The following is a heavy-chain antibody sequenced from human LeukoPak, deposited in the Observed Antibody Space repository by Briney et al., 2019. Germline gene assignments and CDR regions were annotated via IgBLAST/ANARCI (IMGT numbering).Heavy chain of an antibody. V-gene: IGHV1-18*01. Sequence: ASVKVSCKASGYTFTSYGISWVRQAPGQGLEWMGWISAYNGNTNYAQKLQGRVTMTTDTSTSTAYMELRSLRSDDTAVYYCARDLGYYYGSGSYYEAPPFDYWGQGTLVTVSS. CDR3: ARDLGYYYGSGSYYEAPPFDY. J-gene: IGHJ4*02. CDR1: GYTFTSYG. CDR2: ISAYNGNT. D-gene: IGHD3-10*01.